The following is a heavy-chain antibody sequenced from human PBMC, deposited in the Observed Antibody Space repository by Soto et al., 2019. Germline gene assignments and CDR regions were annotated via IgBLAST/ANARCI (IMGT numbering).Heavy chain of an antibody. CDR3: ARDRGYSGDDAFDY. J-gene: IGHJ4*02. CDR2: ISYDGSNK. CDR1: GFTFSSYA. D-gene: IGHD5-12*01. V-gene: IGHV3-30-3*01. Sequence: QVQLVESGGGVVQPGRSLRLSCAASGFTFSSYAMHWVRQAPGKGLEWVAVISYDGSNKYYADSVKGRFTISRDNSKNTLYLQMNSLRAEDTAVYYCARDRGYSGDDAFDYWGQGTLVTVSS.